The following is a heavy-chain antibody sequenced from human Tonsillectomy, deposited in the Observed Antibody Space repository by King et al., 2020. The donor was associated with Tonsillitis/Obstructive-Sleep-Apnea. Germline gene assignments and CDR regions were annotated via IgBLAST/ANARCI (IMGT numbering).Heavy chain of an antibody. J-gene: IGHJ4*02. Sequence: VQLVESGAEVKKPGASVKVSCKASGYTFTSYYLHWVRLAPGQGLEWMGIINPSGGSTSYAQKFQGRVTMTRVTSTSTVYMELSSLRSEDTAVYYWARAPGTIGTTPFDYWGQGTQVTVSS. V-gene: IGHV1-46*01. CDR1: GYTFTSYY. CDR3: ARAPGTIGTTPFDY. CDR2: INPSGGST. D-gene: IGHD1-1*01.